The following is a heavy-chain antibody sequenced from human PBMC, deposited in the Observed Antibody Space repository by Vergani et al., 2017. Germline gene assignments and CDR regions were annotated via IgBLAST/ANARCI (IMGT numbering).Heavy chain of an antibody. D-gene: IGHD4-23*01. V-gene: IGHV1-69*06. CDR1: GGTFSSYA. Sequence: QVQLVQSGAEVKKPGSSVKVSCKASGGTFSSYAISWVRQAPGQGLEWMGGIIPIFGTANYAQKFQGRVTITADKSTSTAYMELSSLRSEDTAVYYCAGGRYGGNSGPGYYFDYWGQGTLVTVSS. CDR2: IIPIFGTA. CDR3: AGGRYGGNSGPGYYFDY. J-gene: IGHJ4*02.